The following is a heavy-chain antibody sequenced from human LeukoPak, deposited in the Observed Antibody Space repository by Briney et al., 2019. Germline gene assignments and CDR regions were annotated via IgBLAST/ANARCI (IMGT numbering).Heavy chain of an antibody. CDR3: AKSGTACSGGSCYSHYFDF. Sequence: PRGSLRLSCAASGFTFSNYAMSWVSQAPGKGLQWVSAVSGGGGSTSYADSVKGRFTISRDNSKNTVYLQLNSLRAEDTAVYYCAKSGTACSGGSCYSHYFDFWGQGTLVTVSS. V-gene: IGHV3-23*01. CDR2: VSGGGGST. CDR1: GFTFSNYA. J-gene: IGHJ4*02. D-gene: IGHD2-15*01.